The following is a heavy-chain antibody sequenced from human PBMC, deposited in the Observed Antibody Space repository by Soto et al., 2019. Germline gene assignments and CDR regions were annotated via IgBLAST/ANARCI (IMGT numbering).Heavy chain of an antibody. CDR3: AKGSASSRPYFFDC. Sequence: GGSLRLSCAVSGFTFTNYVMSWVRQAPGKGLEWVSAITGSGGDTYYADSVKGRFTISRDNSKNTLHLQLNSLRAEDTAIYYCAKGSASSRPYFFDCWGQGTLVTVSS. V-gene: IGHV3-23*01. D-gene: IGHD6-6*01. CDR2: ITGSGGDT. CDR1: GFTFTNYV. J-gene: IGHJ4*02.